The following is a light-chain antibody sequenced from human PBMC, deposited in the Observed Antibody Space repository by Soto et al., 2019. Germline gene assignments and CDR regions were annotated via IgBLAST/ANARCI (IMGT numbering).Light chain of an antibody. J-gene: IGLJ1*01. Sequence: QSVLTQPPSASGSPGQSVAISRTGTSSDVGGYNYVSWYQQHPGKAPKLMIYEVNKRPSGVPDRFSGSKSGNTASLTVSGLQAEDEAEYYCSTYAGSSNVFGTGTKVT. V-gene: IGLV2-8*01. CDR1: SSDVGGYNY. CDR3: STYAGSSNV. CDR2: EVN.